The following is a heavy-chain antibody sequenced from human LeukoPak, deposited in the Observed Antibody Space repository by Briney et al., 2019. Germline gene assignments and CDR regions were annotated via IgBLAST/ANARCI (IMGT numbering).Heavy chain of an antibody. J-gene: IGHJ4*02. CDR1: GGSISSSSYY. D-gene: IGHD2-15*01. Sequence: PSETLSLTCTVSGGSISSSSYYWGWIRQPPGKGLEWIGSIYYSGSTYYNPSLKSRVTTSVDTSKNQFSLKLSSVTAADTAVYYCATIYSMDFDYWGQGTLVTVSS. CDR3: ATIYSMDFDY. CDR2: IYYSGST. V-gene: IGHV4-39*01.